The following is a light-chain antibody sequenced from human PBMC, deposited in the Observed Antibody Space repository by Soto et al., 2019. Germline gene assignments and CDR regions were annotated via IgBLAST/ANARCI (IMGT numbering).Light chain of an antibody. CDR1: QTISRS. CDR2: AAS. CDR3: QQSHSTPLT. V-gene: IGKV1-39*01. J-gene: IGKJ4*01. Sequence: DIQMTQSPSSLSASVGDRVSITCRASQTISRSLNWYQQKPGKAPKLLIYAASSLQSGVPSRFSGSGSGTDFTLTIRRLQPEDFATFYCQQSHSTPLTFGGGTKVEVK.